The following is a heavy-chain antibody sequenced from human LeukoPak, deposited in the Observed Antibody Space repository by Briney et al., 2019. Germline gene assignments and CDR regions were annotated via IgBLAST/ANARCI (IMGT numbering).Heavy chain of an antibody. J-gene: IGHJ4*02. CDR1: GFTFTSYE. CDR2: ISSSGNTI. Sequence: PGGSLRLSCAASGFTFTSYEMNWVRQAPGKGLEWVSYISSSGNTIYYADSVKGRFTISRDNAKNSLYLQMNSLRAEDTAVYYCARPPSNWARFDYWGQGTLVTVSS. CDR3: ARPPSNWARFDY. V-gene: IGHV3-48*03. D-gene: IGHD7-27*01.